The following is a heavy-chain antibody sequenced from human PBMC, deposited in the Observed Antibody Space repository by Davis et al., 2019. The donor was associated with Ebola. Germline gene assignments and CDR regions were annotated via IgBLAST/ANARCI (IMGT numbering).Heavy chain of an antibody. Sequence: SVKVSCKASGGTFSSYAISWVRQAPGQGLEWMGGIIPIFGTANYAQKFQGRVTITADKSTSTAYMELSSLRSEDTAVYYCAREYSSSYDAFDIWGQGTMVTVSS. J-gene: IGHJ3*02. V-gene: IGHV1-69*06. CDR1: GGTFSSYA. CDR3: AREYSSSYDAFDI. CDR2: IIPIFGTA. D-gene: IGHD6-6*01.